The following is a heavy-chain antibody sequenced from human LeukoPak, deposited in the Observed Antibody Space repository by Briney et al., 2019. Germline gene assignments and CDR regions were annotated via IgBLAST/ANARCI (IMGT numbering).Heavy chain of an antibody. Sequence: GGSLRLSCAASGFTFSSYSMNWVRQAPGKGLEWVSYISSSSSTIYYADSVKGRFTISRDNAKNSLYLQMNSLRAEDTAVYYCAREIFWSGYYSNLHFDYWGRGTQVTVSS. D-gene: IGHD3-3*01. V-gene: IGHV3-48*04. CDR1: GFTFSSYS. CDR2: ISSSSSTI. J-gene: IGHJ4*02. CDR3: AREIFWSGYYSNLHFDY.